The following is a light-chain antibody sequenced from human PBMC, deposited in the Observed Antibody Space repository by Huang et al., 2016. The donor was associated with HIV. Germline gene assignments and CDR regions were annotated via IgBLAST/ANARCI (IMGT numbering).Light chain of an antibody. CDR2: KAS. J-gene: IGKJ4*01. CDR1: QSLNAW. CDR3: QQYSNYFT. V-gene: IGKV1-5*03. Sequence: DIQMTQSPSTLSASVGDRVTIPCRASQSLNAWLAWYQQKPGKAPKLLIYKASNLEPGVPSRFSGSGSGTEFTLTITSLQPEDFATYYCQQYSNYFTFGGGTKVEVK.